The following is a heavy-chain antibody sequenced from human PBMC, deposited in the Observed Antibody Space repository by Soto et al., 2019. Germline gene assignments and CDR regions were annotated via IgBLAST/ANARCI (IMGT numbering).Heavy chain of an antibody. J-gene: IGHJ6*02. Sequence: SLRLSCAASGFTFSSYAMHWVRQAPGKGLEWVAVISYDGSNKYYADSVKGRFTISRDNSKNTLYLQMNSLRAEDTAVYYCARVELLWFGELLRYYYYGMDVWGQGTTVTVSS. CDR3: ARVELLWFGELLRYYYYGMDV. CDR1: GFTFSSYA. V-gene: IGHV3-30-3*01. D-gene: IGHD3-10*01. CDR2: ISYDGSNK.